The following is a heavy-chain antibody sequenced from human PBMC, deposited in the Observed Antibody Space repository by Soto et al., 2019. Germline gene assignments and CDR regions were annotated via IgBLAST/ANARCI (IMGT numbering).Heavy chain of an antibody. CDR2: ISGSGGST. Sequence: GGSLRLSCAASGFTFSSYAMSWVRQAPGKGLEWVSAISGSGGSTYYADSVKGRFTISRDNSKNTLYLQMNSLRAEDTAVYYCAKDDCSSTSCYAVLDYWGQGTLDTVSS. J-gene: IGHJ4*02. D-gene: IGHD2-2*01. CDR1: GFTFSSYA. V-gene: IGHV3-23*01. CDR3: AKDDCSSTSCYAVLDY.